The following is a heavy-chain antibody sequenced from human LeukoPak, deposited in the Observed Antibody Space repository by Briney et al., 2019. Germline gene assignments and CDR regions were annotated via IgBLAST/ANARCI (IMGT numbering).Heavy chain of an antibody. Sequence: PSETLSLTCAVSGYSISSGFYWGWIRQPPGKGLEWIGSIFHGGSTYYNPSLKSRVTISVDTSKNQFSLTLSSVTAADTAMYYCARGYFDVVGYSNPFDCWGQGALVAVSS. D-gene: IGHD3-22*01. CDR3: ARGYFDVVGYSNPFDC. J-gene: IGHJ4*02. CDR2: IFHGGST. V-gene: IGHV4-38-2*01. CDR1: GYSISSGFY.